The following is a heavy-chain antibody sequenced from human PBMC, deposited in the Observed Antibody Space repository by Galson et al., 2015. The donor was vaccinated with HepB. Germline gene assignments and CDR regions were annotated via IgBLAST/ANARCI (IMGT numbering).Heavy chain of an antibody. D-gene: IGHD2-2*01. V-gene: IGHV1-46*04. CDR2: INPSGGST. CDR3: PYCSSTDGC. J-gene: IGHJ4*02. Sequence: SVKVSCKASGYTFTSYGISWVRQAPGQGLEWMGIINPSGGSTSYAQKLQGRVTISVDTSKNQFSLKLSSVTAADTVPPHSPYCSSTDGCWGQGTLVTVSS. CDR1: GYTFTSYG.